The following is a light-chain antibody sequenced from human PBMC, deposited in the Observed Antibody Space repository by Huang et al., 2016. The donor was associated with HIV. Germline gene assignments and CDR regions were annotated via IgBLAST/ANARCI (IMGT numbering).Light chain of an antibody. Sequence: DIQMTQSPSSLSASVGDRVTITCRASQSISRSLNWYQQKPGKAPKLLSSAASSLQSGVPARFSGSGSGTDFTLTISSLQPEEFATYYCQQSYSTPTFGQGTKLEIK. CDR3: QQSYSTPT. CDR2: AAS. J-gene: IGKJ2*01. CDR1: QSISRS. V-gene: IGKV1-39*01.